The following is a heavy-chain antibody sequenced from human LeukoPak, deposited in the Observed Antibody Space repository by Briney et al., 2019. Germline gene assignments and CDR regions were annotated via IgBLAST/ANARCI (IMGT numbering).Heavy chain of an antibody. CDR1: GGSISSGSYY. J-gene: IGHJ4*02. V-gene: IGHV4-61*02. CDR2: IYSSGST. D-gene: IGHD6-19*01. CDR3: ARGFGEPLTVAGPVFDY. Sequence: PSQTLSLTCTVSGGSISSGSYYWSWIRQPAGKGLEWIGRIYSSGSTNYNPSLKSRVTISVDTSKNQFSLKLSSVTAADTAVYYCARGFGEPLTVAGPVFDYWGQGTLVTVSS.